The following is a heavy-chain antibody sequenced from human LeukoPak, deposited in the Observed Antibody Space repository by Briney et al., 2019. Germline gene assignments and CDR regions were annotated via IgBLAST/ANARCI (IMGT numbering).Heavy chain of an antibody. Sequence: ASVKVSCKASGYTFTSYAMNWVRQAPGQGLEWMGWINTNTGNPTYAQGFTGRFVFSLDTSVSTAYLQISSLKAEDTAVYYCARGNRIQLWLSHYHYMDVWGKGTTVTVSS. D-gene: IGHD5-18*01. J-gene: IGHJ6*03. CDR1: GYTFTSYA. V-gene: IGHV7-4-1*02. CDR2: INTNTGNP. CDR3: ARGNRIQLWLSHYHYMDV.